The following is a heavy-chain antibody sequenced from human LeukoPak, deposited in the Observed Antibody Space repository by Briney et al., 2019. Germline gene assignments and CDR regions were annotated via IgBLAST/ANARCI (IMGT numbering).Heavy chain of an antibody. J-gene: IGHJ4*02. V-gene: IGHV3-23*01. CDR3: AKRGPVVVTATSSPYYFDY. CDR2: ISGSGGST. Sequence: PGGSLRLSCTASGFTFSTNGMSWVRQAPGKGLEWVSGISGSGGSTYYADSVKGRFTISRDNSKNTLYLQMNSLRAEDTAVYYCAKRGPVVVTATSSPYYFDYWGQGTLVTVSS. CDR1: GFTFSTNG. D-gene: IGHD2-21*02.